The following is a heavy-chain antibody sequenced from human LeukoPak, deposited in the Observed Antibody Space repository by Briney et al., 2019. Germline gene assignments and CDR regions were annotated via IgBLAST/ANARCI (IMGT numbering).Heavy chain of an antibody. CDR3: ARAANLCMDV. V-gene: IGHV3-33*01. CDR2: TWYDGSYK. J-gene: IGHJ6*02. Sequence: SGGSLRLSCAASGFTFSMYGMHWVRQAPGKRLEWVAVTWYDGSYKYYGDSVKGRFTISRDNSKNTLYLQMASLRVEDTAVYYCARAANLCMDVWGQGTTVTVSS. CDR1: GFTFSMYG.